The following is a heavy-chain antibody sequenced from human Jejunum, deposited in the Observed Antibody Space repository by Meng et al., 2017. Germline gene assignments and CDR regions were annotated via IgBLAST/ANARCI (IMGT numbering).Heavy chain of an antibody. Sequence: VALEDAGPGLVEPSETLSLTCAVSGGSISSVYWWTWVRQSPGKGLEWIGEIYHSGSTNYNPSLKSRVTISVDKSKNQFSLKLTSVTAADTAVYYCARGGYYSFDYWGQGTLVTVSS. D-gene: IGHD5-18*01. V-gene: IGHV4-4*02. CDR1: GGSISSVYW. CDR3: ARGGYYSFDY. J-gene: IGHJ4*02. CDR2: IYHSGST.